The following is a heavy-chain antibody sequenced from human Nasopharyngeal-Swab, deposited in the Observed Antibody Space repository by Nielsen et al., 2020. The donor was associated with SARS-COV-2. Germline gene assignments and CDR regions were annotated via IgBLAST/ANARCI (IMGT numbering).Heavy chain of an antibody. J-gene: IGHJ6*03. CDR1: GFTFSSYA. D-gene: IGHD4-11*01. Sequence: GESLKISCAASGFTFSSYAMNWVRQAPGKGLEWVSAITGSGGSTYYTDSVKGRFTISRDNSKNTLYLQMNSLTVEDTAVYYCAKPHTVTTNYYYYMDVWDKGTTVTVSS. V-gene: IGHV3-23*01. CDR3: AKPHTVTTNYYYYMDV. CDR2: ITGSGGST.